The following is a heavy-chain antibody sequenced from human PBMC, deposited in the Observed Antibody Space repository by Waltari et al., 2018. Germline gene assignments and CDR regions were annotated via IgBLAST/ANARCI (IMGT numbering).Heavy chain of an antibody. Sequence: EVQLLESGGGLGQPGGSLRLSCAASGFTFSSNDMRCVRQAPGKGLEWVSAISGSGGSTYYADSVKGRFTISRDNSKNTLYLQMNSLRAEDTAVYYCAKTLLDYWGQGTLVTVSS. J-gene: IGHJ4*02. CDR1: GFTFSSND. CDR2: ISGSGGST. V-gene: IGHV3-23*01. CDR3: AKTLLDY.